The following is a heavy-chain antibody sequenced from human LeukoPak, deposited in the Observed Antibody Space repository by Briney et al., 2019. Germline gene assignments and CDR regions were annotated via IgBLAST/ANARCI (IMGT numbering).Heavy chain of an antibody. CDR1: GFTFSSYA. J-gene: IGHJ3*02. Sequence: QTGGSLRLSCAASGFTFSSYAMHWVRQAPGKGLEWVAVISYDGSNKYYADSVKGRFTISRDNSKDTLYLQMNSLRAEDTAVYYCARGGIAAAVNAFDIWGQGTMVTVSS. V-gene: IGHV3-30-3*01. D-gene: IGHD6-13*01. CDR2: ISYDGSNK. CDR3: ARGGIAAAVNAFDI.